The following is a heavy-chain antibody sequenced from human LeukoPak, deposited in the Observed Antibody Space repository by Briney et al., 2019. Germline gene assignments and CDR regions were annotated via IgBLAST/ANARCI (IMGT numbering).Heavy chain of an antibody. D-gene: IGHD1-1*01. Sequence: PGGSLRLSCAASGFTFSSHAMSWVRQAPGKGLECVSAISGSGGSTYYADSVKGRFTISRDNSKNTLYLQMSSLRAEDTAVYYCAKDRYRSRDYFDYWGQGTLVTVSS. V-gene: IGHV3-23*01. CDR2: ISGSGGST. CDR1: GFTFSSHA. J-gene: IGHJ4*02. CDR3: AKDRYRSRDYFDY.